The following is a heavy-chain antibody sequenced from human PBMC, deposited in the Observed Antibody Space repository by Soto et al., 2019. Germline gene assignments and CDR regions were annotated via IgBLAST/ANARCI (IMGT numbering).Heavy chain of an antibody. D-gene: IGHD1-1*01. CDR3: ARQRNWQVDY. Sequence: SETLSLTCTVSGGSIRSSTYQWGWIRQPPGRGLEWIGSAYYSESTYYNPSLKSRVTISVDASKNQFSLRVNSVTAADTDVYYCARQRNWQVDYWGQGTLVTVSS. J-gene: IGHJ4*02. V-gene: IGHV4-39*01. CDR2: AYYSEST. CDR1: GGSIRSSTYQ.